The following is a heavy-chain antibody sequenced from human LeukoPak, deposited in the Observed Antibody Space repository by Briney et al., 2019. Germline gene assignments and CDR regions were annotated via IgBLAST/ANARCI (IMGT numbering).Heavy chain of an antibody. CDR3: ARVTGVEPARAFDI. D-gene: IGHD2-2*01. J-gene: IGHJ3*02. Sequence: PGGSLRLSCAASGFTFDDYGMSWVRQAPGKGLEWVSGINWNGGSTGYADSVKGRFTISRDNAKNSLYLQMNSLRAEDTALYYCARVTGVEPARAFDIWGQGTMVTVSS. CDR1: GFTFDDYG. V-gene: IGHV3-20*04. CDR2: INWNGGST.